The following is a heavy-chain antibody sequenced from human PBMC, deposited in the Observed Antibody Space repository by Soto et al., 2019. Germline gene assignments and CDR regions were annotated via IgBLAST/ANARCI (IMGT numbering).Heavy chain of an antibody. V-gene: IGHV4-30-4*01. J-gene: IGHJ5*02. Sequence: SETLSLTCTVSGGSISSGDYYWSWIRQPPGKGLEWIGYIYYSGSTYYNPSLKSRVTISVDTSKNQFSLKLSSVTAADTAMYYCAREATVIGAISWFDLPGPRTLVTVST. CDR3: AREATVIGAISWFDL. CDR2: IYYSGST. CDR1: GGSISSGDYY. D-gene: IGHD4-4*01.